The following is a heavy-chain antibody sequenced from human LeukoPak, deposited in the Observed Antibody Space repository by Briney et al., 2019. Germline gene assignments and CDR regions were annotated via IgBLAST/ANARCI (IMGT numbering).Heavy chain of an antibody. CDR2: FDPEDGET. D-gene: IGHD3/OR15-3a*01. V-gene: IGHV1-24*01. Sequence: ASVKVSCKVSGYTLTELSMHWVRQAPGKGLEWMGGFDPEDGETIYAQKFQGRVTMTEDTSTDTAYMELSSLRSEDTAVYYCARVGPPGLVIDRYYYYYMDVWGKGTTVTISS. J-gene: IGHJ6*03. CDR3: ARVGPPGLVIDRYYYYYMDV. CDR1: GYTLTELS.